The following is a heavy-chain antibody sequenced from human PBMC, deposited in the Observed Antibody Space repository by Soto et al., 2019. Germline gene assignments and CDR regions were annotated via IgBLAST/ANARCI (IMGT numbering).Heavy chain of an antibody. CDR2: ISGYNGDT. J-gene: IGHJ6*02. CDR3: AKNGQPPYYYYGLDV. Sequence: QGQLVQSGAEVQKPGASVKVSCKASGYTFTRYGISWARQAPGQGLEWMGWISGYNGDTKYAQKFQGRVTMTIDTSTTTAFMELRSLTSDDTAVYYCAKNGQPPYYYYGLDVWGQGTTVTVSS. D-gene: IGHD2-8*01. CDR1: GYTFTRYG. V-gene: IGHV1-18*01.